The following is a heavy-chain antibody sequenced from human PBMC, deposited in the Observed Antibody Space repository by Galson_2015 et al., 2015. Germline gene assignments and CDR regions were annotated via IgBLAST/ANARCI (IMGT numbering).Heavy chain of an antibody. J-gene: IGHJ6*02. V-gene: IGHV1-46*01. D-gene: IGHD2-2*01. CDR1: GYTFTSYY. CDR2: INPSGGST. CDR3: ARVRVVPATHQETHCYYYYGMDV. Sequence: SVKVSCKASGYTFTSYYMHWVRQAPGQGLEWMGIINPSGGSTSYAQKFQGRVTMTRDTSTSTVYMEPSSLRSEDTAVYYCARVRVVPATHQETHCYYYYGMDVWGQGTTVTVSS.